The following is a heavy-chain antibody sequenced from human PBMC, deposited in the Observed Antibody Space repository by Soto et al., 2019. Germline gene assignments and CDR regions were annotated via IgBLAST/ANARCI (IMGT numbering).Heavy chain of an antibody. CDR2: TYTGGNS. J-gene: IGHJ4*02. CDR1: GLSVSDKY. Sequence: VQLVQTGGGLIKPGGSLSLSCAASGLSVSDKYMSWVRQAPGKGLEWVSLTYTGGNSYFVDFVKGRFIVSRDISKNTLFLHMNSLAAEDTAVYYCAREGYAYGLDFWGQGSLVTVSS. CDR3: AREGYAYGLDF. D-gene: IGHD3-10*01. V-gene: IGHV3-53*02.